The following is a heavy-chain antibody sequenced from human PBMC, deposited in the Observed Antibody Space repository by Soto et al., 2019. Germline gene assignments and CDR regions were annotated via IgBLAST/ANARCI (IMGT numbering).Heavy chain of an antibody. J-gene: IGHJ4*02. V-gene: IGHV4-30-4*01. D-gene: IGHD3-22*01. CDR2: IYYSGST. CDR3: ARADYYDSSGYPN. CDR1: GGSISSGDYY. Sequence: NPSETLSLTCTVSGGSISSGDYYWSWIRQTPGKGLEWIGYIYYSGSTYYNPSLKSRVTISVDTSKNQFSLKLSSVTAADTAVYYCARADYYDSSGYPNWGQGTLVTVSS.